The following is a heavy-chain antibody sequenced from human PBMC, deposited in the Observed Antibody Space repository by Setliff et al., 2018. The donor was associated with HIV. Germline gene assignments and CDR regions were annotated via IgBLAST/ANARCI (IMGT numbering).Heavy chain of an antibody. Sequence: PSETLSLTCTVSGGSISSRTYYWGCIRQPPGKGLEWIGSIYYSGTTYYNPSLKSRVTISIDTSKNQFSLKLSSVTAADTAVYFCARQTYYGLDVWGQGTTVTVSS. CDR1: GGSISSRTYY. CDR2: IYYSGTT. CDR3: ARQTYYGLDV. J-gene: IGHJ6*02. V-gene: IGHV4-39*01.